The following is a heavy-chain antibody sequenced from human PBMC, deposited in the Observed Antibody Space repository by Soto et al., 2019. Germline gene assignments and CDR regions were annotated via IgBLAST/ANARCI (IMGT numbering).Heavy chain of an antibody. CDR2: ISKSGRDI. Sequence: GGSLRLSCAASGFTFSDNYMTWIRQAPGKGLEWVSYISKSGRDIYYADSVKGRFTTSRDNAKKSLYLQINSLRAEDTAVYFCATRRGGGPYYLDFWGQGTLVTVSS. CDR1: GFTFSDNY. J-gene: IGHJ4*02. V-gene: IGHV3-11*01. CDR3: ATRRGGGPYYLDF. D-gene: IGHD3-10*01.